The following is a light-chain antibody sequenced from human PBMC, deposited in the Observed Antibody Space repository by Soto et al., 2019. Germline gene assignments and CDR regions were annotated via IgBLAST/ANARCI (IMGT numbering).Light chain of an antibody. CDR2: DAS. Sequence: DFQMTQSPSFLSASVGDRVTITCRASQGINNYVAWYQQKPGKVPELLIYDASTLQSGVPSRFSGSGSGTDFTLTTSSLQPEDVATYYCQRFNSAPKTFGQGTKVEIK. J-gene: IGKJ1*01. V-gene: IGKV1-27*01. CDR3: QRFNSAPKT. CDR1: QGINNY.